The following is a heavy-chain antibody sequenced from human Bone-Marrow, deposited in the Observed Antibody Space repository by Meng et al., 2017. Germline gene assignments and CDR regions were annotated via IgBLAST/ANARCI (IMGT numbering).Heavy chain of an antibody. V-gene: IGHV1-69*01. Sequence: QWEPVQSGAEVKKPGFSVKVSCKASGGTLSSYAISWVRQAPGQGLEWMGGIIPIFGTANYAQKFQGRVTITADESTSTAYMELSSLRSEDTAVYYCAREGIAAASLQDWGQGTLVTVSS. D-gene: IGHD6-13*01. J-gene: IGHJ1*01. CDR2: IIPIFGTA. CDR1: GGTLSSYA. CDR3: AREGIAAASLQD.